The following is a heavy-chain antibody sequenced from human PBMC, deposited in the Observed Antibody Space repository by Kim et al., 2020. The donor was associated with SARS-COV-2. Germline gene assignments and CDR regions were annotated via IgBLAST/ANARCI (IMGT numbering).Heavy chain of an antibody. CDR1: GGTFSSYA. CDR3: ARNRPLTRKLDIVVVTAAQLEYNWFDP. D-gene: IGHD2-2*01. V-gene: IGHV1-69*13. J-gene: IGHJ5*02. Sequence: SVKASCKASGGTFSSYAISWVRQAPGQGLEWMGGIIPIFGTANYAQKFQGRVTITADESTSTAYMELRSLRSEDTDVYYCARNRPLTRKLDIVVVTAAQLEYNWFDPWGQGTQVTVSS. CDR2: IIPIFGTA.